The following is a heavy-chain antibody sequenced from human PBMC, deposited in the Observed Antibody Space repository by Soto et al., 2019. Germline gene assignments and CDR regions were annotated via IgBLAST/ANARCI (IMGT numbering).Heavy chain of an antibody. CDR1: GGSISSYY. J-gene: IGHJ5*02. D-gene: IGHD2-2*01. Sequence: SETLSLTCTVSGGSISSYYWSWIRQPPGKGLEWIGYIYYSGSTNYNPSLKSRVTISVDTSKNQFSLKLSSVTAADTAVYYCARDRARGPAAPLMGGWFDPWGQGTLVTVS. CDR2: IYYSGST. V-gene: IGHV4-59*01. CDR3: ARDRARGPAAPLMGGWFDP.